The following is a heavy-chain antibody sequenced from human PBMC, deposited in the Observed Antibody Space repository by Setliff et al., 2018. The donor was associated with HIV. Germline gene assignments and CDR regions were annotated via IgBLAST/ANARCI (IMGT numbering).Heavy chain of an antibody. D-gene: IGHD7-27*01. CDR3: ARQVGNKVLFDS. Sequence: PSETLSLTCTVSGDSISCYYWSWIRQPPEKGLEWIGYIYYSGSTNYNPSLKSRVTISVDTSKNQFSLKLSSVTAADTAVYYCARQVGNKVLFDSWGQGTLVTVSS. J-gene: IGHJ4*02. CDR1: GDSISCYY. V-gene: IGHV4-59*01. CDR2: IYYSGST.